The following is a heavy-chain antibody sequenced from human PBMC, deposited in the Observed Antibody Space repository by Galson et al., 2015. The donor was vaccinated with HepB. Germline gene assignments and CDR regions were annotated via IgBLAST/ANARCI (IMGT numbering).Heavy chain of an antibody. J-gene: IGHJ4*02. CDR3: ARDYCSGGSCPPNFDY. V-gene: IGHV3-30-3*01. CDR2: ISYDGSNK. Sequence: SLRLSCATSGFTFSSYAMHWVRQAPGKGLEWVAVISYDGSNKYYADSVKGRFTISRDNSKNTLYLQMNSLRAEDTAVYYCARDYCSGGSCPPNFDYWGQGTLVTVSS. D-gene: IGHD2-15*01. CDR1: GFTFSSYA.